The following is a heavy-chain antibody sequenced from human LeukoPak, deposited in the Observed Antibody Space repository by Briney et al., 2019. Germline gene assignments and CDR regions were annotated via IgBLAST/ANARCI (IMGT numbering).Heavy chain of an antibody. CDR1: GFTFSSYG. D-gene: IGHD3-22*01. J-gene: IGHJ4*02. CDR3: AKDYYDSSGYYY. CDR2: ISGSGGST. Sequence: PGGSLRLCCAASGFTFSSYGMSWVRQAPGKGLEWVSAISGSGGSTYYADSVKGRFTISRDNSKNTLYLQMNSLRAEDTAVYYCAKDYYDSSGYYYWGQGTLVTVSS. V-gene: IGHV3-23*01.